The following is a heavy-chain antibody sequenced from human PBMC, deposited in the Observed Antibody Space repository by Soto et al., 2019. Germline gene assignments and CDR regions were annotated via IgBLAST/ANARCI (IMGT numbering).Heavy chain of an antibody. Sequence: SETLSLTWAFAGGSLSSGVCCWSWIRQPPGKGLEWIGYMYHSGSTYYNPSLKSRVTISIDRSKNQFSLKLSSVTAADTAVYYCARVTDYWGQGILVTVSS. CDR3: ARVTDY. J-gene: IGHJ4*02. CDR1: GGSLSSGVCC. V-gene: IGHV4-30-2*01. CDR2: MYHSGST.